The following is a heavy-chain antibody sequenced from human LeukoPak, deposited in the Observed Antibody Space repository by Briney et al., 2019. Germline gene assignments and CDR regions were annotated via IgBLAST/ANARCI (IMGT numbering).Heavy chain of an antibody. CDR1: GGSISSYY. CDR3: ARRDGGYDPIDY. CDR2: IYYSGST. Sequence: SETLSLTCTVSGGSISSYYWSWIRQPPGKGLEWIGYIYYSGSTNYNPSLKSRVTISVDTSKNQFSLKLSSVTAADTAVYYCARRDGGYDPIDYWGQRTMVTVSS. V-gene: IGHV4-59*08. J-gene: IGHJ4*02. D-gene: IGHD5-12*01.